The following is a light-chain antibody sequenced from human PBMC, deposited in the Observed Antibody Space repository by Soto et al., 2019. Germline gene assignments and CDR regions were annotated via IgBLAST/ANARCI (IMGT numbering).Light chain of an antibody. CDR2: EGS. V-gene: IGLV2-23*01. CDR3: CSYAGSSTGWV. Sequence: QSALTQPACVSGSPGQSITISCTGTSSDVGSYNLVSWYQQHPGKAPKLMIYEGSKRPSGVSNRFSGSKSGNTASLTISGLQAEDEADYYCCSYAGSSTGWVFGGGTKLTVL. CDR1: SSDVGSYNL. J-gene: IGLJ3*02.